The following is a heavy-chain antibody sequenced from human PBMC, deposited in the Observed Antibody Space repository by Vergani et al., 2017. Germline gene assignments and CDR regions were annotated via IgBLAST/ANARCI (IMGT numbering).Heavy chain of an antibody. CDR2: NNPNSGGT. Sequence: QVQLVQSGAEVKKPGASVKVSCKASGYTFTGYYMHWVRQAPGQGLEWMGWNNPNSGGTNYAQKFQGRVTMTRDTSISTAYMELSRLRSDDTAVYYYGRDNGPIAVAGTVAFDIWGQGTMVTVSS. CDR1: GYTFTGYY. V-gene: IGHV1-2*02. CDR3: GRDNGPIAVAGTVAFDI. J-gene: IGHJ3*02. D-gene: IGHD6-19*01.